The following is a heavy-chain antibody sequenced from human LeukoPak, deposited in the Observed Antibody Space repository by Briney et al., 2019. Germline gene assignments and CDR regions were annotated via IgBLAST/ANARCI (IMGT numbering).Heavy chain of an antibody. CDR1: GYTFTSYD. Sequence: ASVKVSCKASGYTFTSYDINWVRQATGQGLEWMGGFDPEDGETIYAQKFQGRVTMTEDTSTDTAYMELSSLRSEDTAVYYCATRSLASYYYYYYMDVWGKGTTVTVSS. CDR3: ATRSLASYYYYYYMDV. CDR2: FDPEDGET. V-gene: IGHV1-24*01. J-gene: IGHJ6*03.